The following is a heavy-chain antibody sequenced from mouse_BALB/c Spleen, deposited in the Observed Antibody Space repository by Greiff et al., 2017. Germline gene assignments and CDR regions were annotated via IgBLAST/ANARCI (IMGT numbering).Heavy chain of an antibody. CDR1: GFTFSSFG. J-gene: IGHJ4*01. Sequence: EVQRVESGGGLVQPGGSRKLSCAASGFTFSSFGMHWVRQAPEKGLEWVAYISSGSSTIYYADTVKGRFTISRDNPKNTLFLQMTSLRSEDTAMYYCARWYYAMDYWGQGTSVTVSS. CDR2: ISSGSSTI. V-gene: IGHV5-17*02. CDR3: ARWYYAMDY.